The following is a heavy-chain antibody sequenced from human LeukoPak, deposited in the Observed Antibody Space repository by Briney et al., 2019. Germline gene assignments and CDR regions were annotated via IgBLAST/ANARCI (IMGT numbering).Heavy chain of an antibody. Sequence: GASVKVSCKASGYTFTGYYMHWVRQAPGQGLEWMGWINPNSGGTNYAQKFQGRVTMTRNTSISTAYMELSSLRSEDTAVYYCARGFRLRLWSDYGEYYYYYGMDVWGQGTTVTVSS. D-gene: IGHD4-17*01. CDR2: INPNSGGT. CDR1: GYTFTGYY. V-gene: IGHV1-2*02. J-gene: IGHJ6*02. CDR3: ARGFRLRLWSDYGEYYYYYGMDV.